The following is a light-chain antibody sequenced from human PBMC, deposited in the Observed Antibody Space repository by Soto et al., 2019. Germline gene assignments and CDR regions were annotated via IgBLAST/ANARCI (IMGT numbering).Light chain of an antibody. V-gene: IGKV1-12*01. Sequence: DIQRTQSPSSVSASVGDRVTITCRASQGIDTWLAWYQRKPGKAPKLLIYAASSLQTGVPSRFSGSGSGTYYTLTISSLQPEDFATYYCQQTNSFPLTFGPGTKVDV. J-gene: IGKJ3*01. CDR2: AAS. CDR1: QGIDTW. CDR3: QQTNSFPLT.